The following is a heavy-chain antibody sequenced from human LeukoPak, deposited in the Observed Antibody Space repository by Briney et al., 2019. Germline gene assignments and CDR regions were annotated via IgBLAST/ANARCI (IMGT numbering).Heavy chain of an antibody. D-gene: IGHD5-18*01. CDR1: GGSINNYH. Sequence: SETLSLTCTVSGGSINNYHWSWIRQPPGKGLEWIGYIYYSGSTNYNPSLKSRVTISVDTSKNQFSLKLSSVTAADTAVYYCARGGYSYGLWSQGTLVTVSS. J-gene: IGHJ4*02. CDR2: IYYSGST. CDR3: ARGGYSYGL. V-gene: IGHV4-59*01.